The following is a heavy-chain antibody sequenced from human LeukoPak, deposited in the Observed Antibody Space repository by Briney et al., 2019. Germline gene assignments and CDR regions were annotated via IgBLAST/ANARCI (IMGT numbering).Heavy chain of an antibody. CDR1: GGSISSYY. Sequence: SETLSLTCTVSGGSISSYYWSWIRRPPGKGLEWIGYIYYSGSTNYNPSLKSRVTISVDTSKNQFSLKLSSVTAADTAVYYCARDSGSYIDYWGQGTLVTVSS. D-gene: IGHD1-26*01. CDR2: IYYSGST. V-gene: IGHV4-59*01. CDR3: ARDSGSYIDY. J-gene: IGHJ4*02.